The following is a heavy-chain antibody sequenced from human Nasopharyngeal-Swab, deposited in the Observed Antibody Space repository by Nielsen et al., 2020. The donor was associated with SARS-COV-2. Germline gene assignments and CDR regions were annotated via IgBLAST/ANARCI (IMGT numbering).Heavy chain of an antibody. V-gene: IGHV1-46*01. Sequence: ASVKVSCKASGFTFSHYFMHWVRQAPGQGLEWMGVITPSGGATNYARKFRGRVTMTRDPSTSTVYLDLSSLKYEDTAVYFCASEPGGMAAPGKHFDPWGQGTLVTVSS. CDR2: ITPSGGAT. D-gene: IGHD6-13*01. J-gene: IGHJ5*02. CDR3: ASEPGGMAAPGKHFDP. CDR1: GFTFSHYF.